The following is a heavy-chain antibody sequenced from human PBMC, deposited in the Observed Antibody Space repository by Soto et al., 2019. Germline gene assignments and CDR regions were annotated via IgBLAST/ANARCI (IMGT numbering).Heavy chain of an antibody. CDR2: ISGSGCKA. CDR3: AKDRGGFAGGWEYFDF. CDR1: GFSFDTYSMSRFS. Sequence: EVQLLESGGGLVEPGGSLRVSCAASGFSFDTYSMSRFSMSWVRQAPGKGLEWDSSISGSGCKAYYADSVKGRFTISRENSKNMVYLQMTSLRAEDTAFYYCAKDRGGFAGGWEYFDFWGQGALGIVSS. V-gene: IGHV3-23*01. J-gene: IGHJ4*02. D-gene: IGHD6-19*01.